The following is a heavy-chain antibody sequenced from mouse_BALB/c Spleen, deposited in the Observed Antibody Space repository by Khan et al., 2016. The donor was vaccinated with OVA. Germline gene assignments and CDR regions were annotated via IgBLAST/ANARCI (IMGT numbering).Heavy chain of an antibody. CDR1: GDSITSGY. V-gene: IGHV3-8*02. J-gene: IGHJ3*01. CDR2: IIYTGYT. Sequence: VQLKESGPSLMKPSQTLSLTCSVTGDSITSGYWNWIRKFPGNKLEYMGYIIYTGYTYYNPSLKSRISITRHTSKNQYYLQLSSVTDEDTATYYCARSTYRYAFVYWGQGTLVTVSA. D-gene: IGHD2-12*01. CDR3: ARSTYRYAFVY.